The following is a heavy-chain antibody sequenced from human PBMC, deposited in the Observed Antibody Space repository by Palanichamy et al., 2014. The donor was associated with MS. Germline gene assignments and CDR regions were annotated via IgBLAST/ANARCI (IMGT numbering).Heavy chain of an antibody. CDR1: VAPSAVVVTA. D-gene: IGHD4-11*01. CDR2: IYYSGST. J-gene: IGHJ5*01. CDR3: ARLSIVTTPVGVWFDS. V-gene: IGHV4-39*01. Sequence: QLQLQESGPRTGEAFGDPRPSPALSLVAPSAVVVTAGAGSASPHGKGLEWVGSIYYSGSTYYSPSLKSRVTISVDTSKNQFSLKLSSVTAADTAVYYCARLSIVTTPVGVWFDSWGQGTLVTVSS.